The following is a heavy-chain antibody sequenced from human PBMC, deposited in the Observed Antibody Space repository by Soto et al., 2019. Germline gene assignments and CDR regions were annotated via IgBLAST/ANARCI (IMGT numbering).Heavy chain of an antibody. D-gene: IGHD3-3*01. J-gene: IGHJ6*02. V-gene: IGHV5-10-1*01. CDR1: GYSFTSYW. CDR2: LDPSDSYT. Sequence: PGESLKISCKGSGYSFTSYWISWVRQMPGKGLEWMGRLDPSDSYTNYSPSFQGHVTISADNSKNTLYLQMNSLRAEDTAVYYCAIDGVEGDYYYVMDVWGQGTTVTAP. CDR3: AIDGVEGDYYYVMDV.